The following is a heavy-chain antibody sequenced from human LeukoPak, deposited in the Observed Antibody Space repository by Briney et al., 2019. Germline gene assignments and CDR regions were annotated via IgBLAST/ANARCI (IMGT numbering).Heavy chain of an antibody. CDR2: SDPEDGEI. CDR3: ARDRDYGDYNTQDLFVY. D-gene: IGHD4-17*01. CDR1: GDTLNELS. V-gene: IGHV1-24*01. Sequence: GASVKVSCKVSGDTLNELSMHWVRQAPGKGLEWMGGSDPEDGEITYAQKFQGRVTMTTDTSTSTAYMELRSLRSDDTAVYYCARDRDYGDYNTQDLFVYWGQGTLVTVSS. J-gene: IGHJ4*02.